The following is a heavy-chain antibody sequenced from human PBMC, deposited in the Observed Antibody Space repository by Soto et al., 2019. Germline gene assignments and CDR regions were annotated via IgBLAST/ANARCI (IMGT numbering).Heavy chain of an antibody. J-gene: IGHJ4*02. CDR1: GGTFSSYA. CDR2: IIPIFGTA. D-gene: IGHD3-3*01. Sequence: QVQLVQSGAEVKKPGSSVKVSCKASGGTFSSYAISWVRQAPGQGLEWMGGIIPIFGTANYAQKFQGRVTITADESTSTAYMELSSLRSEDTAVYYFATHPKYYDFWSGYSFPYYFDYWGQGTLVTVSS. CDR3: ATHPKYYDFWSGYSFPYYFDY. V-gene: IGHV1-69*01.